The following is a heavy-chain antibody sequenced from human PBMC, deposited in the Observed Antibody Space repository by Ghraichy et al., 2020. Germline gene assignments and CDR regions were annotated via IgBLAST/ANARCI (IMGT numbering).Heavy chain of an antibody. CDR3: AKDVPMAGWRGFDY. D-gene: IGHD5-24*01. Sequence: LSLTCAASGFTFSSSAMTWVRQAPGKGLEWVSAFSPSGGTTYYADSVKGRFTISRDNSKNTLYLQMNSLRVEDTAVYYCAKDVPMAGWRGFDYWGQGTLVTVSS. CDR1: GFTFSSSA. V-gene: IGHV3-23*01. J-gene: IGHJ4*02. CDR2: FSPSGGTT.